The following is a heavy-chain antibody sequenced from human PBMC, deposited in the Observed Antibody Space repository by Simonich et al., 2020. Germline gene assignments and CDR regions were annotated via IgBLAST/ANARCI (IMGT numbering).Heavy chain of an antibody. CDR3: ARTNTMRELDTMVRGVDYFDY. CDR2: LTPSLGIE. Sequence: QVQLVQSGAEVKKPGSSVKVSCKASGGTFSSYAISWVRQAPGQGVEWLSGLTPSLGIENDAKKFPSRVTITGDKSTSTAYMELSSLRSEDTAVYYCARTNTMRELDTMVRGVDYFDYWGQGTLVTVSS. J-gene: IGHJ4*02. V-gene: IGHV1-69*09. D-gene: IGHD3-10*01. CDR1: GGTFSSYA.